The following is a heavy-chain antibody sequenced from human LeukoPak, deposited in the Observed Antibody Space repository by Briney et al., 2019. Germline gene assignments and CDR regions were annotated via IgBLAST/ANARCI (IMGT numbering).Heavy chain of an antibody. Sequence: ASVKVSCKASGYTFTSYAMHWVRQAPGQRLEWMGWINAGNGNTKYSQKFQGRVTITRDTSASTAYMELSSLRSEDTAVYYCAREGSWYVDGWFDPWGQGTLVTVSS. CDR3: AREGSWYVDGWFDP. V-gene: IGHV1-3*01. J-gene: IGHJ5*02. D-gene: IGHD6-13*01. CDR2: INAGNGNT. CDR1: GYTFTSYA.